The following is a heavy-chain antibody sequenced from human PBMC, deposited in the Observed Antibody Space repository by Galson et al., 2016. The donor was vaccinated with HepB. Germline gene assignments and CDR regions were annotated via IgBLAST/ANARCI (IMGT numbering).Heavy chain of an antibody. V-gene: IGHV3-30*03. D-gene: IGHD6-13*01. CDR3: TRAVYSSSWLLYYGMDV. Sequence: SLRLSCAASGLMFSNHGMHWVRRSPGEGLEWVAVISSDGNNKYYGDSVKGRFTISRDNSKNTVYLLMNRLRAEDTAVYYCTRAVYSSSWLLYYGMDVWGQGTTVTVSS. CDR2: ISSDGNNK. CDR1: GLMFSNHG. J-gene: IGHJ6*02.